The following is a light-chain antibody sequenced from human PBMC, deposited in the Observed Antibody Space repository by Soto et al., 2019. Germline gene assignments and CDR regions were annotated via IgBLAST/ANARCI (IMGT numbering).Light chain of an antibody. Sequence: QSALTQPASVSGSPGQSVTISCTGTSSDIGASNYVSWYQQHPGKAPKLMISDVNNRPSGISDRFSGSKSGNTASLTISGSQAEDEDDYYCYSCYSKGNTHYVFGTGTKVTVL. CDR1: SSDIGASNY. V-gene: IGLV2-14*03. J-gene: IGLJ1*01. CDR2: DVN. CDR3: YSCYSKGNTHYV.